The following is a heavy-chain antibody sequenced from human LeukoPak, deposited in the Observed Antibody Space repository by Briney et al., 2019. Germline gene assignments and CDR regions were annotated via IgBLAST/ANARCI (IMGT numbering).Heavy chain of an antibody. CDR1: GGSISSSSCY. J-gene: IGHJ4*02. CDR3: ASSYYYGSGSYYFDY. D-gene: IGHD3-10*01. V-gene: IGHV4-39*01. CDR2: IYYSGST. Sequence: PSETLSLTCTVSGGSISSSSCYWGWIRQPPGKGLEWIGSIYYSGSTYYNPSLKSRVTISVDTSKNQFSLKLSSVTAADTAVYYCASSYYYGSGSYYFDYWGQGTLVTVSS.